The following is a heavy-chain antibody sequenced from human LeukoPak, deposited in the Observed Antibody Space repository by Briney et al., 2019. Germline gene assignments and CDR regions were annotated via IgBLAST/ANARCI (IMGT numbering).Heavy chain of an antibody. CDR2: IYTSGST. D-gene: IGHD3-22*01. J-gene: IGHJ4*02. Sequence: SQTLSLNCTVSGGSISSGSYYWSWIRQPAGKGLEWIGRIYTSGSTNYNPSLKSRVTISVDTSKNQFSLKLSSVTAAGTAVYYCASAKFDSSTYYPEDSWGQGTLVTVSS. V-gene: IGHV4-61*02. CDR3: ASAKFDSSTYYPEDS. CDR1: GGSISSGSYY.